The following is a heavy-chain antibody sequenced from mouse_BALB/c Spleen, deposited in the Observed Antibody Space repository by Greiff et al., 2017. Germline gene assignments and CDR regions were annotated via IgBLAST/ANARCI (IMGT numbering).Heavy chain of an antibody. D-gene: IGHD4-1*01. V-gene: IGHV5-6-4*01. J-gene: IGHJ2*01. CDR1: GFTFSSYT. Sequence: EVQGVESGGGLVKPGGSLKLSCAASGFTFSSYTMSWVRQTPEKRLEWVATISSGGSYTYYPDSVKGRFTISRDNAKNTLYLQMSSLKSEDTAMYYCTRDLGYWGQGTTLTVSS. CDR2: ISSGGSYT. CDR3: TRDLGY.